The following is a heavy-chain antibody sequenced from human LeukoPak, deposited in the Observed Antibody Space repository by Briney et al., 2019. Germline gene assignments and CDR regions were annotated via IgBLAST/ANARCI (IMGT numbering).Heavy chain of an antibody. Sequence: PGGSLRLSCAASGFTFSRYEMHWVRQATGKGLEWVSAIGTAGDTYYPGSVKGRFTISRENAKNSLYLQMNSLRVGDTAVYYCARATGSGWQNNWFDPWGQGTLVTVSS. J-gene: IGHJ5*02. CDR1: GFTFSRYE. D-gene: IGHD6-19*01. CDR3: ARATGSGWQNNWFDP. CDR2: IGTAGDT. V-gene: IGHV3-13*01.